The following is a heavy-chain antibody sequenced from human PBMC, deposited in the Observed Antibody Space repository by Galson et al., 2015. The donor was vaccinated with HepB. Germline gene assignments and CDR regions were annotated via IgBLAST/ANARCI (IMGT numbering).Heavy chain of an antibody. D-gene: IGHD5-18*01. V-gene: IGHV3-49*04. J-gene: IGHJ4*02. CDR1: GFTFGDCA. Sequence: SLRLSCAAPGFTFGDCAMTWVRQAPGKGLEWVGFIRSKAYGEITEYAASVKGRFTIPRDDSKSIAYLQMNSLKTEDTAVYYCTRGGRGYSNGHPDYWGQGTLVTVSS. CDR2: IRSKAYGEIT. CDR3: TRGGRGYSNGHPDY.